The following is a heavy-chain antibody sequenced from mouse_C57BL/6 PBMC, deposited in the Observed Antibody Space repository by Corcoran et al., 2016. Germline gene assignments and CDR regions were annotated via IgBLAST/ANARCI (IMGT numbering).Heavy chain of an antibody. CDR1: GYTFTDYY. J-gene: IGHJ1*03. D-gene: IGHD4-1*01. V-gene: IGHV1-19*01. CDR2: INPYNGGT. CDR3: ARWDWDGDFDV. Sequence: EVQLQQSGPVLVKPGASVKMSCKASGYTFTDYYMNWVKQSHGKSLEWIGVINPYNGGTSYNQKFKGKATLTVDKSSSTAYMELNSLTSEDSAVYYCARWDWDGDFDVWGTGTTVTVSS.